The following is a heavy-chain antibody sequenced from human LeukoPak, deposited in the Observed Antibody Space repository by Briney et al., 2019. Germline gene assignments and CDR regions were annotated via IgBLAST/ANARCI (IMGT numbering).Heavy chain of an antibody. Sequence: GGSLRLSCAASGFTFSIYWVHWVRQAPGKGLVWVSRINSDGSTTTYADSVKGRFAISRDNAKNTVYLQMNSLRAEDTAVYYCARAMISGSDYWGQGTLVTVSS. J-gene: IGHJ4*02. V-gene: IGHV3-74*01. CDR3: ARAMISGSDY. CDR2: INSDGSTT. D-gene: IGHD3-22*01. CDR1: GFTFSIYW.